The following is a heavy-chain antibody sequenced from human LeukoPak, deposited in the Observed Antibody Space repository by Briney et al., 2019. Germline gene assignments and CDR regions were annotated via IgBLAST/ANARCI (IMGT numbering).Heavy chain of an antibody. V-gene: IGHV4-31*03. CDR3: ASREGVRVGYFDY. J-gene: IGHJ4*02. CDR2: ICYSGST. D-gene: IGHD3-10*01. CDR1: GGSISSGVYY. Sequence: SETLSLTCTVSGGSISSGVYYWSWIRQHPGKGLEWIGYICYSGSTYYNPSLKSRVTISVDTSKNQFSLKLSSVTAADTAVYYCASREGVRVGYFDYWGQGTLVTVSS.